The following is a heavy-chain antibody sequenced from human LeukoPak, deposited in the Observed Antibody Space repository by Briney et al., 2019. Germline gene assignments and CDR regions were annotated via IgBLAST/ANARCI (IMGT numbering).Heavy chain of an antibody. J-gene: IGHJ4*02. Sequence: PSETLSLTCAVYGGSFSGYYWSWIRQPPGKGLEWIGEINHSGSTNYNPSLKSRVTISVDTSKNQFSLKLSSVTAADTAVYYCARVCYYDSSGYFDYWGQGTLVTVSS. D-gene: IGHD3-22*01. V-gene: IGHV4-34*01. CDR2: INHSGST. CDR1: GGSFSGYY. CDR3: ARVCYYDSSGYFDY.